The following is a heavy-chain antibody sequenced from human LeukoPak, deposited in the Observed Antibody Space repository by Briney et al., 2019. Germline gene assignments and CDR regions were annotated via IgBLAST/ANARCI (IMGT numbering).Heavy chain of an antibody. CDR2: IYYSGST. Sequence: SETPSLTCTVSGGSVSSGSYYWSWIRQPPGKGLEWIGYIYYSGSTNYNPSLKSRVTISVDTSKNQFSLKLSSVTAADTAVYYCAREAFGELLGGFDYWGQGTLVTVSS. CDR3: AREAFGELLGGFDY. D-gene: IGHD3-10*01. J-gene: IGHJ4*02. CDR1: GGSVSSGSYY. V-gene: IGHV4-61*01.